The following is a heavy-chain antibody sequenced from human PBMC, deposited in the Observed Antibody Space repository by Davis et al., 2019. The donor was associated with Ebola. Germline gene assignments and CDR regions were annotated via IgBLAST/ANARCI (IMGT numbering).Heavy chain of an antibody. CDR1: GFTFSSYW. CDR2: INSDGSSR. CDR3: ARGIRYSGYYYYGVDV. J-gene: IGHJ6*02. V-gene: IGHV3-74*01. D-gene: IGHD3-22*01. Sequence: GESLKISCAASGFTFSSYWMHWVRQVPGKGLVWVSRINSDGSSRDYADSVKGRFTISRDNAKNTLYLQMNSLRADDTAVYYCARGIRYSGYYYYGVDVWGQGTTVTVSS.